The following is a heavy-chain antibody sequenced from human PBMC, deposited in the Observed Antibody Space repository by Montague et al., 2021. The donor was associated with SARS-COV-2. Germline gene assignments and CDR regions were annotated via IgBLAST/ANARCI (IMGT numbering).Heavy chain of an antibody. CDR3: ARALSE. V-gene: IGHV3-30*04. CDR1: GLTFSSFA. J-gene: IGHJ6*04. D-gene: IGHD3-16*02. CDR2: ISYDGSNK. Sequence: SLRLSCAASGLTFSSFAMHWVCQAPGKGLEWVAVISYDGSNKYYADSVKGRFTTSRDNSKNTLYLQMNSLRPEDTAVYYCARALSEGGKGTTVTVSS.